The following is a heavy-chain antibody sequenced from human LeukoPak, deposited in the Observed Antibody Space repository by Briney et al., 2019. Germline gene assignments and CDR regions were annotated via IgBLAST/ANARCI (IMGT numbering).Heavy chain of an antibody. CDR2: ISGSGGST. V-gene: IGHV3-23*01. CDR1: GFTFSDYE. D-gene: IGHD1-26*01. J-gene: IGHJ3*01. CDR3: TRGGSPPEALGDSFDF. Sequence: PGGSLRLSCAASGFTFSDYEMSWVRQAPGKGLEWVSAISGSGGSTYYADSVKGRFTISRDNAKNTLYLQMNSLRAEDTAVYYCTRGGSPPEALGDSFDFWGPGTMVTVSS.